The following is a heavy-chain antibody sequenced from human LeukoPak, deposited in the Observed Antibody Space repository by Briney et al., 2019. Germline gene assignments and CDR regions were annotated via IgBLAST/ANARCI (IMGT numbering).Heavy chain of an antibody. V-gene: IGHV3-48*03. Sequence: PGGALRLSCTGSQLIFSKYGLNWVRQSAGKGLEWISSITRSGSNIDYADSVRGRFTISRDNAKNSLFLHMNSLRVEDTAVYYCARLTIYDDTDYWGQGTLVTVSS. CDR2: ITRSGSNI. D-gene: IGHD3-3*01. CDR1: QLIFSKYG. CDR3: ARLTIYDDTDY. J-gene: IGHJ4*02.